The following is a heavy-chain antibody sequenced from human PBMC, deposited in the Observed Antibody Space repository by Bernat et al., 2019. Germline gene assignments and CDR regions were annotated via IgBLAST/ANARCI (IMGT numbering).Heavy chain of an antibody. J-gene: IGHJ4*02. Sequence: EVQLAESGGGLVQPGGSLKLSCAASGLTFSDSTMQWVRQASGKGLEWVGRVRTKANGFATSYAASVKGRFTISRDDSKNTAYLQMNSLRAEDTAVYYCARGGKAWELLLFGYWGQGTLVTVSS. CDR3: ARGGKAWELLLFGY. V-gene: IGHV3-73*01. CDR1: GLTFSDST. CDR2: VRTKANGFAT. D-gene: IGHD1-26*01.